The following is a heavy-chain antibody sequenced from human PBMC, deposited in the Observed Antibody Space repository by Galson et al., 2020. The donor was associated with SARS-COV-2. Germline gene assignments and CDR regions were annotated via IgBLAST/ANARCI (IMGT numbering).Heavy chain of an antibody. D-gene: IGHD3-16*02. CDR3: VKSLSFFHFDY. J-gene: IGHJ4*02. CDR1: GFTFDDYA. V-gene: IGHV3-9*01. CDR2: ITSNGSTI. Sequence: SLKISCAASGFTFDDYAMHWVRQTPGKGLQWVSGITSNGSTIGYADSVKGRFSVSRDNAKRSLYLQLNSLRADDTGLYYCVKSLSFFHFDYWGQGALVTVSS.